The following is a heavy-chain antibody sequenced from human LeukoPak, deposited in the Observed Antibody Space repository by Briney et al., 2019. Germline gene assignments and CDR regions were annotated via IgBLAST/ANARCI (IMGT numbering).Heavy chain of an antibody. V-gene: IGHV5-51*01. CDR3: ARAPRPYYDILTGYSYYYYGMDV. J-gene: IGHJ6*02. CDR1: GYSFTSYW. CDR2: IYPGDSDT. D-gene: IGHD3-9*01. Sequence: GESLKISCKGSGYSFTSYWIGWVRQMPGKGLEWMGIIYPGDSDTRYSPSFQGQVTISADKSISTAYLQWSSLKASDTAMYYCARAPRPYYDILTGYSYYYYGMDVWGQGTTVTVSS.